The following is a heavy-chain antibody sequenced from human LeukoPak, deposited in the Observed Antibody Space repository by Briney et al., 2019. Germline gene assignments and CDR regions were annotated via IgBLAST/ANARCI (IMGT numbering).Heavy chain of an antibody. Sequence: GGSLRLSCEASGFTFSSYSMNWVRQAPGKGLEWVSSISSSSSYIYYADSVKGRFTISRDNAKNSLYLQMNSLRAEDTAVYYCARDLGYDYVWGSYRYKYFQHWGQGTLVTVSS. CDR3: ARDLGYDYVWGSYRYKYFQH. J-gene: IGHJ1*01. D-gene: IGHD3-16*02. CDR1: GFTFSSYS. CDR2: ISSSSSYI. V-gene: IGHV3-21*01.